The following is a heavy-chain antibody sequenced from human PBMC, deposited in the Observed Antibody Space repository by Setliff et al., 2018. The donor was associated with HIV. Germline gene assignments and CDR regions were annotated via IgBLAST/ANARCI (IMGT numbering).Heavy chain of an antibody. V-gene: IGHV1-2*02. J-gene: IGHJ6*02. CDR2: VNPNSGDA. Sequence: ASVKVSCKASGYTFTGHYLHRVRQAPGQGLEWLGWVNPNSGDAIYAQNFQGRVTMTRDTSINAAYMELRGLRSDDTAVYYCARNFGLSPSGKYYYYYGMDIWGQGTTVTSP. D-gene: IGHD3-10*01. CDR3: ARNFGLSPSGKYYYYYGMDI. CDR1: GYTFTGHY.